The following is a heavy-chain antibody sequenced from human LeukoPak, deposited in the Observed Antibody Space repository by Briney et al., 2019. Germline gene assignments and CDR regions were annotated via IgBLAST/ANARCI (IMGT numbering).Heavy chain of an antibody. V-gene: IGHV3-30-3*01. D-gene: IGHD3-10*01. Sequence: QPGRSLRLSCAASGFTFSSYAMHWVRQAPGKGLEWVAVISYDGSNKCYADSVKGRFTISRDNSKNTLYLQMNSLRAEDTAVYYCARGTYYYGSGSYYNDYWGQGTLVTVSS. J-gene: IGHJ4*02. CDR3: ARGTYYYGSGSYYNDY. CDR2: ISYDGSNK. CDR1: GFTFSSYA.